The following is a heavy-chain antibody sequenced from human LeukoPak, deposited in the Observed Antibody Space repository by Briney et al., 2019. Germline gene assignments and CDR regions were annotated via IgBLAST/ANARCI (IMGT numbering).Heavy chain of an antibody. J-gene: IGHJ6*02. CDR1: GFTFSSYW. Sequence: GGSLRLSCVASGFTFSSYWMHWVRQDPRKGLVWVSRINGDGRNINYADSVRGRFTISRDNAKNTLYLQMNTLRVEDTAVYYCTRDLMDYDVSTGLHHYYTDVWGQGTTVTVSS. CDR2: INGDGRNI. D-gene: IGHD3-9*01. V-gene: IGHV3-74*01. CDR3: TRDLMDYDVSTGLHHYYTDV.